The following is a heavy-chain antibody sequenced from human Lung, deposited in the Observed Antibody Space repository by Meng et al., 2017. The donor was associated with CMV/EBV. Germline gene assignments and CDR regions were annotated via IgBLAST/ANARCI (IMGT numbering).Heavy chain of an antibody. Sequence: SETLSLXXAVYGGSFSGYDWTWIRQSPGKGLEWIGEINHRGSPNYNPSLKSRLTISLDTSKNQFSLKLKSVTAADTAVYYCARGSTSVTMIVVVFTAASLAYDAWGQGTXVTVSS. CDR2: INHRGSP. J-gene: IGHJ5*02. D-gene: IGHD3-22*01. V-gene: IGHV4-34*01. CDR1: GGSFSGYD. CDR3: ARGSTSVTMIVVVFTAASLAYDA.